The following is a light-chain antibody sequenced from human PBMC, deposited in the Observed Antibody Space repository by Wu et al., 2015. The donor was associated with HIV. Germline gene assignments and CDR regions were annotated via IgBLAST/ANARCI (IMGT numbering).Light chain of an antibody. CDR2: GAS. CDR1: QSVSSY. CDR3: QQYNNWPPYS. V-gene: IGKV3-15*01. J-gene: IGKJ2*03. Sequence: EIVMTQSPATLSVSPGEGVTLSCRASQSVSSYLAWYQQTPGQAPRLLIYGASTRATGVPARFSGSGSGTQFTRTITNVQSADSAVYYCQQYNNWPPYSFGQGTKLEIK.